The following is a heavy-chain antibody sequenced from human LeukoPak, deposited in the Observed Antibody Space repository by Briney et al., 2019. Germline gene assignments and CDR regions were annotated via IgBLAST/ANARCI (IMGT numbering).Heavy chain of an antibody. V-gene: IGHV3-23*01. D-gene: IGHD5-18*01. CDR3: AKHGDTAMWLDY. CDR1: GFTFSDYV. CDR2: ISGSGGSI. J-gene: IGHJ4*02. Sequence: PGGSLRLSCAASGFTFSDYVMSWVRQAPGKGLEWVSGISGSGGSIYYADSVKGRFTISRDSSKNTLNLQMNSLGAEDTAVYYCAKHGDTAMWLDYWGQGTLVTVSS.